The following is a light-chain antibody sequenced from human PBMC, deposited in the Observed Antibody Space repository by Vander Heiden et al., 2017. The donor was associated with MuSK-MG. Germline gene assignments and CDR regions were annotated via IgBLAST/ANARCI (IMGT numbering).Light chain of an antibody. CDR1: QRLSRGY. CDR3: QQYGSPLFT. CDR2: GAC. J-gene: IGKJ1*01. V-gene: IGKV3-20*01. Sequence: DIVLTQSPGTLSWSPGESATLSCGASQRLSRGYLASYPPPPGQAPRLLPDGACSRATGITDSGSGSGSGTDFTLTSRRLEPEDVAVYYRQQYGSPLFTFGQGTKVEIK.